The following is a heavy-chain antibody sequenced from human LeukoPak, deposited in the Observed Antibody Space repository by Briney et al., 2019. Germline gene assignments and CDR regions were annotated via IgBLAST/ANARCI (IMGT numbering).Heavy chain of an antibody. V-gene: IGHV3-64*01. CDR2: ISSNGGST. D-gene: IGHD2-2*02. J-gene: IGHJ6*02. CDR1: GFTFSSYS. CDR3: ARDLYPYPRYGMDV. Sequence: PGGSLRLSCAASGFTFSSYSMNWVRQAPGKGLEYVSAISSNGGSTYYVNSVNGRFTISRDNSENTLYLQMGSLRAEDMGVYYCARDLYPYPRYGMDVWGQGTTVTVSS.